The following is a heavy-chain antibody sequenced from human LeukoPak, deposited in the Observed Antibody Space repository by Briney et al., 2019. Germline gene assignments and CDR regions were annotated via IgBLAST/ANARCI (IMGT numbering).Heavy chain of an antibody. CDR3: ARVYGSGSYYNGYYYYYMDV. D-gene: IGHD3-10*01. J-gene: IGHJ6*03. CDR2: INHSGST. V-gene: IGHV4-34*01. CDR1: GGSFGGYY. Sequence: SETLSLTCAVYGGSFGGYYWSWIRQPPGKGLEWIGEINHSGSTNYNPSLKSRVTISVDTSKNQFSLKLSSVTAADTAVYYCARVYGSGSYYNGYYYYYMDVWGKGTTVTISS.